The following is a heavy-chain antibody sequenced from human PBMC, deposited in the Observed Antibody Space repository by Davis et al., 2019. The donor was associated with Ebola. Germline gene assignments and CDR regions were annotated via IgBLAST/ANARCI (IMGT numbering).Heavy chain of an antibody. V-gene: IGHV3-23*01. CDR2: ITGSGGST. D-gene: IGHD3-10*01. CDR1: GFTFSTYA. Sequence: GESLKISCAASGFTFSTYAMTWVRQAPGKGLEWVSGITGSGGSTYYADSVKGRFTISRDNSKNTLYLQMNSLRAEDTAVYYCARNRGSGTADWFDPWGQGTLVTDSP. CDR3: ARNRGSGTADWFDP. J-gene: IGHJ5*02.